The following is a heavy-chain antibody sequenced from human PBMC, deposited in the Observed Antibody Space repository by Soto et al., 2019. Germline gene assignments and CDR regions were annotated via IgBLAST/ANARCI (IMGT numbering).Heavy chain of an antibody. CDR3: ARGNSYGRNSDY. J-gene: IGHJ4*02. V-gene: IGHV4-61*01. Sequence: QVQLQESGPGLVKPSETLSLTCTVSGGSVSSGSYYWSWIRQPPGKGLEWTGYIYYSGSTTYNPHLKSRVTMSVDTSKNQFSLKLSSVTAADTAVYYCARGNSYGRNSDYWGQGTLVTVSS. CDR2: IYYSGST. CDR1: GGSVSSGSYY. D-gene: IGHD5-18*01.